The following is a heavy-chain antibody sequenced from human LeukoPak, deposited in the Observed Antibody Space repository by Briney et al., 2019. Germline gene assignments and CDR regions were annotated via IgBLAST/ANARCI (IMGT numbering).Heavy chain of an antibody. V-gene: IGHV1-69*01. J-gene: IGHJ6*02. CDR3: AREDIVVVPAANYYYYGMDV. D-gene: IGHD2-2*01. Sequence: ISXVRQAPGQGLEXMGGXIPIFGTANYAQKFQGRVTITADESTSTAYMELSSLRSEDTAVYYCAREDIVVVPAANYYYYGMDVWGQGTTVTVSS. CDR2: XIPIFGTA.